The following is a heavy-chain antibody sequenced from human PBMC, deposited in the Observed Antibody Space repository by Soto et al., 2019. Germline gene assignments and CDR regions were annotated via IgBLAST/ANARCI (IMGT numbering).Heavy chain of an antibody. CDR3: ATDKYGAGRVGVHF. CDR1: GGTSTIYT. CDR2: MVPTLRIT. J-gene: IGHJ4*02. Sequence: QVQLVQSGAEVKKPGASLRVSCETSGGTSTIYTITWVRQAPGQGLQWMGRMVPTLRITNNAQEFQGRLTITADSSTSTAHSELTILTSEDTAVYYCATDKYGAGRVGVHFWGQGTLVTVSS. V-gene: IGHV1-69*08. D-gene: IGHD3-3*02.